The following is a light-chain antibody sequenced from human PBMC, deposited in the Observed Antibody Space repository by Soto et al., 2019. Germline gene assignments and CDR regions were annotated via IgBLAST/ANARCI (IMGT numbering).Light chain of an antibody. CDR1: SSNIGAGYD. V-gene: IGLV1-40*01. Sequence: QPVLTQPPSVSGAPGQRVTISCTGSSSNIGAGYDVHWYQQLPGTAPKLIIYGNSNRPSGVPDRFSGSKSGTSASLAITGLQAEDEADYYCQSYDSSLSGSGVVFGGGTKLTVL. J-gene: IGLJ2*01. CDR3: QSYDSSLSGSGVV. CDR2: GNS.